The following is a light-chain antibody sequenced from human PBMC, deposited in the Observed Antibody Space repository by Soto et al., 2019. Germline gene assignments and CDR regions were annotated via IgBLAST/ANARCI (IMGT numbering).Light chain of an antibody. CDR3: QQHHNLPPIT. CDR2: DAS. CDR1: QDITTY. V-gene: IGKV1-33*01. J-gene: IGKJ4*01. Sequence: DIQLTQSPSSLSASVGDRVTITCQASQDITTYLNWYQQKPGKAPTLLIYDASNLETGAPSRFSGSGSGTDFSLTISSLQPEDFATYYCQQHHNLPPITFCGGTRVEIK.